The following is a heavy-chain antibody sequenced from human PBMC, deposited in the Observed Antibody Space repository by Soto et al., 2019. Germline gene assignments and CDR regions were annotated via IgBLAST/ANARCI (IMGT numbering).Heavy chain of an antibody. CDR3: ARQGRNTKIVLLRHYATDF. Sequence: LSLTCSVSSGSISSNSYFWAWIRQPPGKGLEWIGAVFYSGDTYYSESLKSRVTMSVDTSKNQFSLKLNSVTAADTAVYYCARQGRNTKIVLLRHYATDFWGQGTAVTVSS. D-gene: IGHD3-22*01. V-gene: IGHV4-39*01. CDR1: SGSISSNSYF. CDR2: VFYSGDT. J-gene: IGHJ6*02.